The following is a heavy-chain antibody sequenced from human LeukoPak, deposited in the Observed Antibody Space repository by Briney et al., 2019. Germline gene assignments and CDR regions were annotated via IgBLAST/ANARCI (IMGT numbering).Heavy chain of an antibody. CDR1: GFTVSSNY. D-gene: IGHD3-10*01. J-gene: IGHJ6*03. CDR3: AREGSLGASNYYYYYMDV. V-gene: IGHV3-53*01. CDR2: IYSGGST. Sequence: GGSLRLSCAASGFTVSSNYMSWVRQAPGKGLEWVSVIYSGGSTYYADSVKGRFTISRDNSKNTLYLQMNSLRAEDTTVYYCAREGSLGASNYYYYYMDVWGKGTTVTVSS.